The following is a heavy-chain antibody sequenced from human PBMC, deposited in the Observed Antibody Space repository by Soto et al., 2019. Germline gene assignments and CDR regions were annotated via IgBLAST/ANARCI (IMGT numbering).Heavy chain of an antibody. Sequence: GGSLRLSCAASGFTFSTHSMNWVRQAPGKGLEWISYITSSGVTMYADSVKGRFTISRDNAKNSLYLQMNSLGVDDTAVYFCVGEVGFQLRSWGQGTLVTVSS. CDR1: GFTFSTHS. CDR2: ITSSGVTM. CDR3: VGEVGFQLRS. D-gene: IGHD2-2*01. V-gene: IGHV3-48*01. J-gene: IGHJ5*02.